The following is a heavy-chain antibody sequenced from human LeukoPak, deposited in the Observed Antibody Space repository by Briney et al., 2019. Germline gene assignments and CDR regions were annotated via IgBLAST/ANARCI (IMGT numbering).Heavy chain of an antibody. D-gene: IGHD3-10*01. Sequence: GGSLRLSCAASGFTFSGYSMNWVRQAVGKGLEWVSYISASSSSIYYADSVKGRFTISRDNAKNLLYLRMNSLRDEDTAVYYCARRAAGRPGADYFQHWGQGILVTVSS. V-gene: IGHV3-48*02. J-gene: IGHJ1*01. CDR2: ISASSSSI. CDR3: ARRAAGRPGADYFQH. CDR1: GFTFSGYS.